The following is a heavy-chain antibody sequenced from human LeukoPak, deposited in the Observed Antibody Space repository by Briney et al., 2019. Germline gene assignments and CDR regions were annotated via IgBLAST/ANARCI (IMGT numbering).Heavy chain of an antibody. J-gene: IGHJ4*02. D-gene: IGHD3-10*01. CDR3: ARDVGDYYGSGSYYDY. CDR2: INPNSGGT. CDR1: GYTFIGYY. Sequence: AASVKVSCKASGYTFIGYYMHWVRQDPGQGLEWMRWINPNSGGTNYAQKFQGRVTMTRDTSISTAYMELSRLRSDDTAVYYCARDVGDYYGSGSYYDYWGQGTLVTVSS. V-gene: IGHV1-2*02.